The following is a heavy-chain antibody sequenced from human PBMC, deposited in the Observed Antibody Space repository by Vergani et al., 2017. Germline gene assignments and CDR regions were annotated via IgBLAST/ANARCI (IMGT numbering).Heavy chain of an antibody. CDR1: GGSISSSSYY. V-gene: IGHV4-61*01. CDR3: AGDSSMAARPRRYYFDY. J-gene: IGHJ4*02. Sequence: QLQLQESGPGLVKPSETLSLTCTVSGGSISSSSYYWSWIRQPPGKGLEWVGYIYNSGTTNYNPSLKSRVTISVDTSKNQFSLKLSSVTAADTAVYYCAGDSSMAARPRRYYFDYWGQGTLVTISS. D-gene: IGHD6-6*01. CDR2: IYNSGTT.